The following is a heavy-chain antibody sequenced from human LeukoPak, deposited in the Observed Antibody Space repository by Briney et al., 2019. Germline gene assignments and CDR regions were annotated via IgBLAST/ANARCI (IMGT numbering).Heavy chain of an antibody. V-gene: IGHV3-23*01. CDR1: GFTFSSYA. CDR2: ISGSGGST. CDR3: AREKLLWFGELSRRPFDP. Sequence: GGSLRLSCAASGFTFSSYAMSWVRQAPGKGLEWVSAISGSGGSTYYADSVKGRFTISRDNSKNTLYLQMNSLRAEDTAVYYCAREKLLWFGELSRRPFDPWGQGTLVTVSS. D-gene: IGHD3-10*01. J-gene: IGHJ5*02.